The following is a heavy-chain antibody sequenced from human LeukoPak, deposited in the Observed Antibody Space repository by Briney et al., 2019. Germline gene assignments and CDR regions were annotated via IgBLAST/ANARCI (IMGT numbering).Heavy chain of an antibody. CDR2: ISYDGSNK. CDR1: GFTFSTYG. Sequence: GRSLRLSCAASGFTFSTYGMHWVRRAPGKGLEGVAVISYDGSNKYYADSVKSRFTISRDNSKNTLYLQMNSLRAEDTAVYYCAKTAWELGYCSSTSCYHFDYWGQGTLVTVSS. J-gene: IGHJ4*02. D-gene: IGHD2-2*01. CDR3: AKTAWELGYCSSTSCYHFDY. V-gene: IGHV3-30*18.